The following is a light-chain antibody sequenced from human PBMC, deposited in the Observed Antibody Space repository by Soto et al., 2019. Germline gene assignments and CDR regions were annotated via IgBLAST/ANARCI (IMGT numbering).Light chain of an antibody. Sequence: EIVMTQSPATLSVSPRERATLSCRASQSVSSYLAWYQQKPGQAPRLLIYGASSRATGIPDRFSGSGSGTDFTLTISRLEPEGFALYYCQQYSSSLFTFGPGTKVDI. CDR1: QSVSSY. CDR3: QQYSSSLFT. CDR2: GAS. J-gene: IGKJ3*01. V-gene: IGKV3-20*01.